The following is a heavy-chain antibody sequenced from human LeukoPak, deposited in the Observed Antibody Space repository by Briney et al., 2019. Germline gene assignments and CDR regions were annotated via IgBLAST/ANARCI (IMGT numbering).Heavy chain of an antibody. J-gene: IGHJ5*02. V-gene: IGHV4-39*01. CDR2: IYYSGST. Sequence: SETLSLTCTVSGGSISSSSYYWGWIRQPPGKGLEWIGSIYYSGSTYYNPSLKSRVTISVDTSKNQFSLKLSSVTAADTAVYYCARHRYDYGVFNWFDPWGQGTLVTISS. CDR3: ARHRYDYGVFNWFDP. D-gene: IGHD4-17*01. CDR1: GGSISSSSYY.